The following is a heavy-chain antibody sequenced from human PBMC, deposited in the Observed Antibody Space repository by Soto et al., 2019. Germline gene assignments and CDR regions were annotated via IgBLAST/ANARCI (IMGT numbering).Heavy chain of an antibody. CDR2: VGGGGTDT. CDR3: AKDAVPYNGKWDWFDT. Sequence: QFFESGGDLVQPGGSLRVHCVASGFIFGDYAMSWVRQAPGEGLEWVSSVGGGGTDTYYAASVKGRFTISRDNSKSTLYLQMNNLRAEDTAVYYCAKDAVPYNGKWDWFDTWGQGTLVIVSS. D-gene: IGHD1-20*01. V-gene: IGHV3-23*01. J-gene: IGHJ5*02. CDR1: GFIFGDYA.